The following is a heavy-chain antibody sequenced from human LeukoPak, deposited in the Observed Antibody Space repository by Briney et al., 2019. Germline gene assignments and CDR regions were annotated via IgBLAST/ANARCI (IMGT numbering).Heavy chain of an antibody. J-gene: IGHJ4*02. CDR1: GLTFSSHW. Sequence: GGSLRLSCAASGLTFSSHWMHWVRQAPGKGLVWVSRITNDGSSTTYADSVKGRFTISRDNAKNMLYLQVNSLRAEDTAVYYCARAVSSNWGNFDYWGQGTLVTVSS. CDR3: ARAVSSNWGNFDY. D-gene: IGHD6-13*01. CDR2: ITNDGSST. V-gene: IGHV3-74*01.